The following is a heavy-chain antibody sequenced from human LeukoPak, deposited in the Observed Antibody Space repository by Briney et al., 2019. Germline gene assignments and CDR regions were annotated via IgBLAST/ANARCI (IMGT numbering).Heavy chain of an antibody. J-gene: IGHJ6*02. CDR3: AREDIVVVPAAWIYYGMDV. CDR2: INPSGGST. CDR1: GYTFTSYY. V-gene: IGHV1-46*01. Sequence: ASVKVSCKASGYTFTSYYMHWGRQAPGQGLEWMGIINPSGGSTSYAQKFQGRVTMTRDTSTSTVYMELSSLRSEDTAVYYCAREDIVVVPAAWIYYGMDVWGQGTTVTVSS. D-gene: IGHD2-2*01.